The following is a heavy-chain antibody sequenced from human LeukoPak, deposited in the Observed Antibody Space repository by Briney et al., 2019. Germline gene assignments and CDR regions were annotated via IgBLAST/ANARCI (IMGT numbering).Heavy chain of an antibody. CDR2: TYDRSQQWHS. CDR1: GDSVSSNSAS. CDR3: GRETDFGVVTN. V-gene: IGHV6-1*01. J-gene: IGHJ4*02. D-gene: IGHD3-3*01. Sequence: SQTLSLTCAISGDSVSSNSASWNWIRQSPSRGLEWLGRTYDRSQQWHSDYAPSVKGRITLNPDTSKNQFSLHLNSMTPEDTAVYYCGRETDFGVVTNWGQGTLVTVSS.